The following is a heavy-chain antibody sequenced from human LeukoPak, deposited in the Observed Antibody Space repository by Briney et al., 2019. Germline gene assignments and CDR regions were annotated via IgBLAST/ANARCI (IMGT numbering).Heavy chain of an antibody. D-gene: IGHD4-17*01. CDR1: GYTFTGYY. V-gene: IGHV1-2*02. Sequence: ASVKVSCKASGYTFTGYYMHWVRQAPGQGLEWMGWINPNSGGTNYAQKFQGRVTMTRDTSISTAYMELRSLRSDDTVVYYCARDRSKEDYGDHTALGYWGQGTLVTVSS. J-gene: IGHJ4*02. CDR2: INPNSGGT. CDR3: ARDRSKEDYGDHTALGY.